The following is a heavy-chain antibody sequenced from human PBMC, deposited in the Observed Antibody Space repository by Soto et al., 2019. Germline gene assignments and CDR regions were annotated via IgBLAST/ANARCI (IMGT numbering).Heavy chain of an antibody. CDR2: ISYDGSNK. CDR3: AKDESSSGWSYHFDY. D-gene: IGHD6-19*01. Sequence: SLRLSCAASGFTFGSYAMHWVRQAPGKGLEWVAVISYDGSNKYYTDSVKGRFTFSRDNSKNTLYLQMNSLSTEDTAVYYCAKDESSSGWSYHFDYWGRGTLVTVSS. J-gene: IGHJ4*02. CDR1: GFTFGSYA. V-gene: IGHV3-30*18.